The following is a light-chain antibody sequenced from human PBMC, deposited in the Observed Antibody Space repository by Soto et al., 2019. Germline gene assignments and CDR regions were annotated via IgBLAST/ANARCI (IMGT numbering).Light chain of an antibody. Sequence: EIVMTQSPATLSVSPGERATLSCRASQSVSSNLAWYQQKPGQAPRLLIYGASTRATGIPARFSGSGSGTEFTLTISRLEPEDFAVYYCQQYGSSPQWTFGQGTKVDIK. V-gene: IGKV3-15*01. CDR1: QSVSSN. CDR3: QQYGSSPQWT. J-gene: IGKJ1*01. CDR2: GAS.